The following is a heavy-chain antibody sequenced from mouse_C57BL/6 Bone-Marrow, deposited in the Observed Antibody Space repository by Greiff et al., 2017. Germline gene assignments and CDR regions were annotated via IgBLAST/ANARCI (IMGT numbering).Heavy chain of an antibody. CDR2: ISDGGSYT. Sequence: EVMLVESGGGLVKPGGSLKLSCAASGFTFSSYAMSWVRQTPEKRLEWVATISDGGSYTYYPDNVKGRVTISRDNAKNNLYLQMRHLKSEDTAMSGGARDSDYEYAYWGQGGLVTVA. CDR1: GFTFSSYA. V-gene: IGHV5-4*01. CDR3: ARDSDYEYAY. D-gene: IGHD2-4*01. J-gene: IGHJ3*01.